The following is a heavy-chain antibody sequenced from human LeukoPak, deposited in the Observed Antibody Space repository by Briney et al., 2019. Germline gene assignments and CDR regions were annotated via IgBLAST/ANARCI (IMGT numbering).Heavy chain of an antibody. D-gene: IGHD6-13*01. CDR3: ARGWYSSSPYYFDY. CDR2: ISSSGSTI. Sequence: PGGSLRLSCAASGFTFSDYYMSWIRQAPGKGLEWVSYISSSGSTIYYADSVKGRFTISRDNSKNTLYVQMNSLRAEDTAVYYCARGWYSSSPYYFDYWGQGTLVTVSS. J-gene: IGHJ4*02. CDR1: GFTFSDYY. V-gene: IGHV3-11*04.